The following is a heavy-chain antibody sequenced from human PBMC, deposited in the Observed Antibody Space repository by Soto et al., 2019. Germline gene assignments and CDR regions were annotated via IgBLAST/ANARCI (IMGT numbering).Heavy chain of an antibody. CDR2: IYYSGST. V-gene: IGHV4-59*01. CDR3: ARDQKYYDILTGYYPRGYGMDV. Sequence: PSETLSLTCTVSGGSISSYYWSWIRQPPGKGLEWIGYIYYSGSTNYNPSLKSRVTISVDTSKNQFSLNLSSVTAADTAVYYCARDQKYYDILTGYYPRGYGMDVWGQGTTVTVSS. J-gene: IGHJ6*02. CDR1: GGSISSYY. D-gene: IGHD3-9*01.